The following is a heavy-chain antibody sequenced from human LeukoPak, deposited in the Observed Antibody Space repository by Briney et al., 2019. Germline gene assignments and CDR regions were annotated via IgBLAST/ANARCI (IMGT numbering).Heavy chain of an antibody. D-gene: IGHD1-26*01. V-gene: IGHV3-48*04. J-gene: IGHJ4*02. Sequence: GGSLRLSCAASGFTFSSYSMNWVRQAPGKGLEWVSYISSRSSTTYHADSVKGRFTISRDNAKNSLYLQMNSLRAEDTAVYYCARGGWEPYFDYWGQGTLVTVSS. CDR3: ARGGWEPYFDY. CDR2: ISSRSSTT. CDR1: GFTFSSYS.